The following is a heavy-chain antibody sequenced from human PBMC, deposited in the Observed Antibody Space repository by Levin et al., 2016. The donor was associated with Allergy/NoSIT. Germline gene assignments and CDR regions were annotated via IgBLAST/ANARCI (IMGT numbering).Heavy chain of an antibody. CDR2: ISGSGGST. CDR3: AKVRVTTYYFDY. J-gene: IGHJ4*02. Sequence: VRQAPGKGLEWVSAISGSGGSTYYADSVKGRFTISRDNSKNTLYLQMNSLRAEDTAVYYCAKVRVTTYYFDYWGQGTLVTVSS. V-gene: IGHV3-23*01. D-gene: IGHD4-17*01.